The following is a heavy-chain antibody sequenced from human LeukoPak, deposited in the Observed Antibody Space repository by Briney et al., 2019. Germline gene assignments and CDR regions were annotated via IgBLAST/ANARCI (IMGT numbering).Heavy chain of an antibody. D-gene: IGHD3-10*01. Sequence: ASVKVSCKASGYTFTSYDISWVRQAPGQGLEWMGWISAYNGNTNYAQKLQGRVTMTTDTSTSTAYMELRSLRSDDTAVYYCARDSREYYYKPVDYWGQGTLVTVSS. V-gene: IGHV1-18*01. CDR3: ARDSREYYYKPVDY. CDR2: ISAYNGNT. CDR1: GYTFTSYD. J-gene: IGHJ4*02.